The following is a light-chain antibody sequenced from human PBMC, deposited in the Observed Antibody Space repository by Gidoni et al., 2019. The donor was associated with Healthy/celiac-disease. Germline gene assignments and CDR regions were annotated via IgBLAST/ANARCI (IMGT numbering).Light chain of an antibody. J-gene: IGKJ1*01. Sequence: EIVMTQSPATLSVSPGERATLSCRASQSVRSNFAWYQQKPGQAPRLLIYGASTRATGIPARFSGSGSGTEFTLTISSLRSEDFAVYYCRQYNNWPRTFGQGTRVKSN. CDR1: QSVRSN. V-gene: IGKV3-15*01. CDR3: RQYNNWPRT. CDR2: GAS.